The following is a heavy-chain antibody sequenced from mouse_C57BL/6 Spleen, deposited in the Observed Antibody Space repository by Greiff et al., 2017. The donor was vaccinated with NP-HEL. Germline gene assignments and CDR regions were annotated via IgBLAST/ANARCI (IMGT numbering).Heavy chain of an antibody. CDR1: GFSLTSYG. V-gene: IGHV2-5*01. CDR2: IWRGGST. Sequence: QVQRVESGPGLVQPSQSLSITCTVSGFSLTSYGVHWVRQSPGKGLEWLGVIWRGGSTDYNAAFMSRLSITKDNSKSQVFFKMNSLQADDTAIYYCAKKGTTTGGYFDVWGTGTTVTVSS. J-gene: IGHJ1*03. CDR3: AKKGTTTGGYFDV. D-gene: IGHD1-1*01.